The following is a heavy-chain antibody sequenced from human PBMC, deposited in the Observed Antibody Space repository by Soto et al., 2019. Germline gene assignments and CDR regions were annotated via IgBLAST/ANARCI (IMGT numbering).Heavy chain of an antibody. J-gene: IGHJ4*02. Sequence: ASVKVSCKASGYTFTSYAMHWVRQAPGQRLEWMGWINAGNGNTKYSQKFQGRVTITRDTSASTAYMELNSLRAEDTALYYCAKQIYGGNNIDTYDFWGQGALVTVLL. CDR3: AKQIYGGNNIDTYDF. D-gene: IGHD5-12*01. V-gene: IGHV1-3*01. CDR2: INAGNGNT. CDR1: GYTFTSYA.